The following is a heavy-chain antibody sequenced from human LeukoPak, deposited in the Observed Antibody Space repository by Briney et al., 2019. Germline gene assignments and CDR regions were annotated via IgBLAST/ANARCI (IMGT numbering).Heavy chain of an antibody. CDR3: GRLPSLGTSKNLGVDV. Sequence: GESLKISCKGSGYTFASYWIGWVRQMPGKGLEWMGIIYPGDSDTRLNPSFQGQVTVSVDRSIDTAYLQWSSLEASDTAMYYCGRLPSLGTSKNLGVDVWGQGTAVAVSS. J-gene: IGHJ6*02. V-gene: IGHV5-51*01. CDR2: IYPGDSDT. CDR1: GYTFASYW. D-gene: IGHD1-1*01.